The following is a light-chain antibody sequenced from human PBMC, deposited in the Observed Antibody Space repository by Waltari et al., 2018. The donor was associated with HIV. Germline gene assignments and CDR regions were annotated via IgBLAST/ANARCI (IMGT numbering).Light chain of an antibody. J-gene: IGLJ2*01. CDR3: QAWDANHAV. Sequence: TQPPSVSVPSGQTASIPCSGEKLADKIPFWYQKKPGQPPILLVYQGSRRPSGIPERFSASKSANTATLTIRGAQPLDEADYFCQAWDANHAVFGGGTTLTVL. V-gene: IGLV3-1*01. CDR1: KLADKI. CDR2: QGS.